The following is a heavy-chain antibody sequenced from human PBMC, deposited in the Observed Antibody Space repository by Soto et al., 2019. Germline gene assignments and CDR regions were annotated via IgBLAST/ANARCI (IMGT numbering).Heavy chain of an antibody. V-gene: IGHV3-30*18. CDR1: GFTFSSYG. CDR3: AKERMVAATNWFDP. Sequence: GGSLRLSCAASGFTFSSYGMHWVRQAPGKGLEWVAVISYDGSNKYYADSVKGRFTISRDNSKNTLYLQMNSLRAEDTAVYYCAKERMVAATNWFDPWGQGTLVTVSS. D-gene: IGHD2-15*01. CDR2: ISYDGSNK. J-gene: IGHJ5*02.